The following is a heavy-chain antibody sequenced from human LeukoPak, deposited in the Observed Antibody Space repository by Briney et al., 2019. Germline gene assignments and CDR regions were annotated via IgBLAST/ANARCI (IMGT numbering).Heavy chain of an antibody. V-gene: IGHV7-4-1*01. Sequence: GASVKVSCKASGYTFTSYAMNWVRQAPGQGLEWMGWINTNTGNPTYAQGFTGRFVFSLDTSVSTAYYCARDSRGSGLREPNWFDPWGQGTLVTVSS. CDR1: GYTFTSYA. D-gene: IGHD3-10*01. CDR2: INTNTGNP. J-gene: IGHJ5*02. CDR3: FDP.